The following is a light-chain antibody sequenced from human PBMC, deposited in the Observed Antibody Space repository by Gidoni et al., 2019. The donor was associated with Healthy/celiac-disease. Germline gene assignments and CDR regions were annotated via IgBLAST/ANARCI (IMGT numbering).Light chain of an antibody. Sequence: QSALTQPASVSGSPGQSITISCTATSIDVGGYNYVSWYQQHPGKAPKLMIYDVSNRPSGVSNRFSGSKSGNTASLTISGLQAEDEADYYCSSYTSSSTLVVFGGGTKLTVL. J-gene: IGLJ2*01. CDR1: SIDVGGYNY. CDR3: SSYTSSSTLVV. V-gene: IGLV2-14*03. CDR2: DVS.